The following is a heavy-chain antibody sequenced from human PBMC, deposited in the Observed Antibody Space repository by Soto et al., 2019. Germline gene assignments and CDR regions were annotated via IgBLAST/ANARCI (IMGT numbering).Heavy chain of an antibody. CDR3: ARGGISHWAYFYYMDV. CDR2: IYYSGST. D-gene: IGHD2-21*01. Sequence: SETLSLTCAVSGCSISSSNWWSWIRQPPGKGLEWIGSIYYSGSTYYNPSLKSRVTMSVDTSKNQFSLTLNSVTAADTATYYCARGGISHWAYFYYMDVWDRGTTVTVSS. CDR1: GCSISSSNW. V-gene: IGHV4-28*03. J-gene: IGHJ6*03.